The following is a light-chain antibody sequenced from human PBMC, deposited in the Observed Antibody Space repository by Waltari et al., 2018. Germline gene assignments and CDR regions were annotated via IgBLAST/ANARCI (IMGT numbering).Light chain of an antibody. CDR1: QSLFHTDGRTY. Sequence: ITQTHLSLAVTPEQTASNSCNTRQSLFHTDGRTYFYWFLQRPGQPPQLLISEKSNRVSGVPDRFSGSGSGTDFTLHISRVEAEDVGVYYCMHAIQLPRTFGQGTRVEIK. CDR3: MHAIQLPRT. J-gene: IGKJ1*01. V-gene: IGKV2-29*02. CDR2: EKS.